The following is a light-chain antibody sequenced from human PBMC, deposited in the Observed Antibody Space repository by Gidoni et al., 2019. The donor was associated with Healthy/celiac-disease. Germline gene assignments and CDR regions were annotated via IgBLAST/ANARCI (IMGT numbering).Light chain of an antibody. Sequence: SALPQPAPGSGSPGQSITISCTGTSSDVGGYNYVSWYQQHPGKAPKRMIYDVSNRPSGVSNRFSGSKSGNTASLTISGLQAEDEADYYCSSYTSSSTVVFGGGTKLTVL. CDR1: SSDVGGYNY. V-gene: IGLV2-14*01. CDR2: DVS. J-gene: IGLJ2*01. CDR3: SSYTSSSTVV.